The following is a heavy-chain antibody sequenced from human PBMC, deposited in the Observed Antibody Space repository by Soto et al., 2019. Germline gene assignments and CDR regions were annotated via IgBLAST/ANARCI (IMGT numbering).Heavy chain of an antibody. J-gene: IGHJ6*02. CDR3: AWMGGVPYYYSGMDV. Sequence: QVQLVQSGAEVKKPGASVKVSCKASGYTFSTYGISWVRQAPGQGLEWMGWINGYNGNTNYAPKLQGRITMTTDTATTTAYMELRSRRADDTAVYYCAWMGGVPYYYSGMDVWGQGTTVTVSS. CDR1: GYTFSTYG. CDR2: INGYNGNT. V-gene: IGHV1-18*01. D-gene: IGHD3-16*01.